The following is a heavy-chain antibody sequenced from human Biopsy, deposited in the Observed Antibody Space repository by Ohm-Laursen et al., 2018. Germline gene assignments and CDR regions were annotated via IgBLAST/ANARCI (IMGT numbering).Heavy chain of an antibody. CDR1: GGSIGGGEYY. V-gene: IGHV4-31*01. CDR3: ARGVPHYDGSGFPLAGYWYFDL. Sequence: TLSLTCPVSGGSIGGGEYYWNWIRQHPGKGLEWIGLISYSGTTSYNPSLESLLTISIDTSKNHFSLNLRSVTAADTAVYYCARGVPHYDGSGFPLAGYWYFDLWGRGTLVTVSS. CDR2: ISYSGTT. D-gene: IGHD3-22*01. J-gene: IGHJ2*01.